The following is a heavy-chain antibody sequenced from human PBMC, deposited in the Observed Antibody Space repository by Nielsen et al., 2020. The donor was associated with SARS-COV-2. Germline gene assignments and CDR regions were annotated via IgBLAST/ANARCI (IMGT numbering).Heavy chain of an antibody. Sequence: GESLKISCAASGFTVSSNYMSWVRQAPGKGLEWVSVIYSGGSTYYADSVKGRFTISRHNSKNTLYLQMNSLRAEDTAVYYCARGSSEGGMDVWGQGTTVTVSS. J-gene: IGHJ6*02. CDR2: IYSGGST. V-gene: IGHV3-53*04. CDR1: GFTVSSNY. CDR3: ARGSSEGGMDV.